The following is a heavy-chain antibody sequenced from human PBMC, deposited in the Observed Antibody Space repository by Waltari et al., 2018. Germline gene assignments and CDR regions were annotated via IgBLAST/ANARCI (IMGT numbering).Heavy chain of an antibody. CDR1: GFTFSRYW. V-gene: IGHV3-74*01. J-gene: IGHJ6*02. CDR3: ARVATKTYSSPVPGRPYYYGMDV. Sequence: EEQLVESGGGLAQPGESLRLSCAASGFTFSRYWMDWVHQAPGKGLVWVSRISSDGSTITYADSVKGRFTISRDNAKNTLYVQMNRLRAEDTAVYYCARVATKTYSSPVPGRPYYYGMDVWGQGTTVTVSS. D-gene: IGHD3-22*01. CDR2: ISSDGSTI.